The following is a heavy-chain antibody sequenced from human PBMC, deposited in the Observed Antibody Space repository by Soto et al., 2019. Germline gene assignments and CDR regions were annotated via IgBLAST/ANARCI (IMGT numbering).Heavy chain of an antibody. D-gene: IGHD3-22*01. Sequence: ASVKVSCKVSGYTLTELSMHWVRQAPGKGLEWMGGFDPEDGETIYAQKFQGRVTMTEDTSTDTAYMELSSLRSEDTAVYYCAMGSRYYDSSGYYYYYYGMDVWGQGTTVTVSS. J-gene: IGHJ6*02. CDR3: AMGSRYYDSSGYYYYYYGMDV. CDR1: GYTLTELS. CDR2: FDPEDGET. V-gene: IGHV1-24*01.